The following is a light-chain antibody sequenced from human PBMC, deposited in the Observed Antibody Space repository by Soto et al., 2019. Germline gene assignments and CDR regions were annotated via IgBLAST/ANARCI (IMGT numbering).Light chain of an antibody. Sequence: EIVLTQSPDTLSLSPGERATVSCRASQTVDSYLAWYQHKPGQAPRLLIYGTSSRAIGIPGRFSGSGSGTDFTLPISRVEPEDFAVYYCQQYATSPTTFGQGARLDNK. CDR2: GTS. CDR3: QQYATSPTT. CDR1: QTVDSY. J-gene: IGKJ5*01. V-gene: IGKV3-20*01.